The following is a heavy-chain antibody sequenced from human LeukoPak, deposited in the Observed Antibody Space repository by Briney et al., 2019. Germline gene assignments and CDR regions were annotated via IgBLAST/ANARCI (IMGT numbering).Heavy chain of an antibody. D-gene: IGHD1-14*01. CDR1: GFTFTNYM. CDR2: ILEDGRSQ. J-gene: IGHJ4*02. Sequence: GRSLRLSCVASGFTFTNYMMHWVRQVPGKGLDWVAVILEDGRSQHYADSVKGRLSISRDNSKNTLFLQMNSLRDEDTAIYYCARVQGGGFRTADSWGQGTLVTVSS. V-gene: IGHV3-30*04. CDR3: ARVQGGGFRTADS.